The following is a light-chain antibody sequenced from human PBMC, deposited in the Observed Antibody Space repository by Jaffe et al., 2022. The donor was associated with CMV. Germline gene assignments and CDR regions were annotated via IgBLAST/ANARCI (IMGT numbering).Light chain of an antibody. CDR1: QSISRY. CDR2: ATS. J-gene: IGKJ2*01. Sequence: DIQMTQSPSSLSASVGDRVTITCRASQSISRYLNWYQQKPGKAPNLLIYATSNLQNGVTPRFSGSGYGTDFTLTINNVQPEDFATYFCQQGDSSPRTFGQGTKLEIK. V-gene: IGKV1-39*01. CDR3: QQGDSSPRT.